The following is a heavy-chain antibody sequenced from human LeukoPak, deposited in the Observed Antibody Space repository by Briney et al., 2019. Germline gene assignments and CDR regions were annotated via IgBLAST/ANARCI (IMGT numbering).Heavy chain of an antibody. J-gene: IGHJ4*02. CDR2: ISGSGYNT. V-gene: IGHV3-23*01. CDR3: ARAAHPPYSNYPLDY. Sequence: GGSLRLSCAASGYAFDTYGMTWARQAPGKGLEWVSSISGSGYNTYYADSVKGRFTISRDNSKNTLYLQMNSLRAEDTAVYYCARAAHPPYSNYPLDYWGQGTLVTVSS. D-gene: IGHD4-11*01. CDR1: GYAFDTYG.